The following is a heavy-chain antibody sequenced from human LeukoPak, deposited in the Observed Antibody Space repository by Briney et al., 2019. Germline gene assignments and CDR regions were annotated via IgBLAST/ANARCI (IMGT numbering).Heavy chain of an antibody. D-gene: IGHD3-10*01. CDR2: ISGSGGST. CDR1: GFSFRSYV. Sequence: QPGGSRRLSCAASGFSFRSYVMSWVRQTPGRGLEWVSAISGSGGSTYYADSVRGRFTIFRDNSKNTLYLQMNSLRAGDTAVYYCANGAHLYYFDNWGQGTLVTVSS. CDR3: ANGAHLYYFDN. V-gene: IGHV3-23*01. J-gene: IGHJ4*01.